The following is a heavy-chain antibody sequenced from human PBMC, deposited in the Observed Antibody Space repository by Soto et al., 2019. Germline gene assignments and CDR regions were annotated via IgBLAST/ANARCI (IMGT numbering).Heavy chain of an antibody. CDR1: GGTFSSYA. CDR3: ARTGDSGYEAGVFDY. J-gene: IGHJ4*02. D-gene: IGHD3-22*01. V-gene: IGHV1-69*01. Sequence: QVQLVQSGAEVKKPGSSVKVSCKASGGTFSSYAISWVRQAPGQGLEWMGGIIPIFGTANYAQKFEGRVTITADESTSTAYMELSSLRSEDTAVYYCARTGDSGYEAGVFDYWGQGTLVTVSS. CDR2: IIPIFGTA.